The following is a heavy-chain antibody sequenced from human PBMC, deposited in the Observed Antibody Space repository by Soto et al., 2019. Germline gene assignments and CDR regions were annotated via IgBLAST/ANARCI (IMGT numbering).Heavy chain of an antibody. CDR1: GGSISSSSYY. Sequence: SETLSLTCTVSGGSISSSSYYWGWIRQPPGKGLEWIGSIYYSGSTYYNPSLKSRVTISVDTSKNQFSLKLSSVTAADTAVYYCARQPENITIFGVVIIGWFDPWGQGTLVTVS. CDR3: ARQPENITIFGVVIIGWFDP. J-gene: IGHJ5*02. V-gene: IGHV4-39*01. CDR2: IYYSGST. D-gene: IGHD3-3*01.